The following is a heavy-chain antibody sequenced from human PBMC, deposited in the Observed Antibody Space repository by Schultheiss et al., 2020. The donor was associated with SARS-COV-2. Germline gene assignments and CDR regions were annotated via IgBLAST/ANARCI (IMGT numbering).Heavy chain of an antibody. V-gene: IGHV3-11*06. Sequence: GGSLRLSCAASGFTFGDYFMSWIRQAPGKGLEWISYISGSSSYTNYAESVKGRFTVSRDNAQNSLILQMNSLRAEDTAVYYCARDLLPHIVVVTPGWFDPWGQGTLVTVSS. CDR1: GFTFGDYF. D-gene: IGHD2-21*02. CDR3: ARDLLPHIVVVTPGWFDP. J-gene: IGHJ5*02. CDR2: ISGSSSYT.